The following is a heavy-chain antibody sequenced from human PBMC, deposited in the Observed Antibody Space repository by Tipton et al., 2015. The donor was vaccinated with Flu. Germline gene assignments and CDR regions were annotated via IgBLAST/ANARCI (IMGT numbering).Heavy chain of an antibody. D-gene: IGHD4-11*01. CDR3: ARVIPTVTTGLEVDY. CDR1: GYTFTSYG. Sequence: QLVQSGAEVKKPGASVKVSCKASGYTFTSYGISWVRQAPGQGLERMGWISAYNGNTNYAQKLKGRVTMTTDTSTSTACMELRSLRSDDTAVYYCARVIPTVTTGLEVDYWGQGTLVTVSS. J-gene: IGHJ4*02. CDR2: ISAYNGNT. V-gene: IGHV1-18*01.